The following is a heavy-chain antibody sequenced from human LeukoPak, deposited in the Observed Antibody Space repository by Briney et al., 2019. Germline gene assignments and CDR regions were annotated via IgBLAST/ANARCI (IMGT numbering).Heavy chain of an antibody. CDR2: MSGSGRST. D-gene: IGHD5-24*01. Sequence: PGGSLGLSCTASGLTFSSFAMSWVRQAPGKGLEWVSAMSGSGRSTYYADTVRGRFTVSRDNSKNTLYLQMNSLRAEDTALYYCAKMKGATYHYYYAMDVWGKGTTVAVSS. CDR3: AKMKGATYHYYYAMDV. J-gene: IGHJ6*04. CDR1: GLTFSSFA. V-gene: IGHV3-23*01.